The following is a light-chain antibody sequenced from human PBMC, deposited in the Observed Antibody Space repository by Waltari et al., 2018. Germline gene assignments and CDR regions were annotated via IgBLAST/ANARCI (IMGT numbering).Light chain of an antibody. CDR2: DAS. CDR3: QQYDNFPFT. V-gene: IGKV1-33*01. J-gene: IGKJ2*01. CDR1: QDIGNF. Sequence: DIQMTQSPSSLSASAGDRVTITCQASQDIGNFLNWDQQKPGRAPNLLIYDASNLETGVPSRFSGSGSGTHFTFTITSLQSEDIATYYCQQYDNFPFTFGQGTKVEIK.